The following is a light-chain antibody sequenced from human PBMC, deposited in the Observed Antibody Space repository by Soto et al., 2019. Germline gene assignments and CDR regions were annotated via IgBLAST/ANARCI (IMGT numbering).Light chain of an antibody. V-gene: IGKV1-12*01. Sequence: GDRVTITCRASQSISSWLAWYQQKPGKAPKLLIYDASSLERGVPSRFSGSGSGTDVTRTIRRLEPEDVATYDCQQANSFPITFGQGTRLEIK. CDR1: QSISSW. CDR3: QQANSFPIT. J-gene: IGKJ5*01. CDR2: DAS.